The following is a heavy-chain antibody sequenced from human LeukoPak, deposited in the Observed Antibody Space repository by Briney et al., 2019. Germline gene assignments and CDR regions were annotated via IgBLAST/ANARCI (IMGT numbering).Heavy chain of an antibody. CDR1: GFTFSDYS. D-gene: IGHD5-24*01. Sequence: GGSLRLSCAASGFTFSDYSMNWVRQAPGKGLEWIPYIGIDSGNTNYADSVKGRFTVSGDKAKNSLYLQMNSLRVEDTAVYYCARDYKYAFDNWGQGTLVTVSS. CDR2: IGIDSGNT. V-gene: IGHV3-48*01. J-gene: IGHJ4*02. CDR3: ARDYKYAFDN.